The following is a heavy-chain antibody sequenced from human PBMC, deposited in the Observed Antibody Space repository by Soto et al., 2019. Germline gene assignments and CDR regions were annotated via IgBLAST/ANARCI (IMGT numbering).Heavy chain of an antibody. CDR3: ARGGGYDGAFDI. J-gene: IGHJ3*02. Sequence: SETLSLTCTVSGGSISSYYWSWIRQPPGKGLEWIGYIYYSGSTNYNPSLKSRVTISVDTSKNQFSLKLSSVTAADTAVYYCARGGGYDGAFDIWGQGTMVTVSS. V-gene: IGHV4-59*01. D-gene: IGHD5-12*01. CDR1: GGSISSYY. CDR2: IYYSGST.